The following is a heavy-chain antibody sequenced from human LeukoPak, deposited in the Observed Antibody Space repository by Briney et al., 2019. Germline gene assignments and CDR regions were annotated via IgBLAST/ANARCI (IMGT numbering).Heavy chain of an antibody. CDR1: GYTFTGHY. J-gene: IGHJ5*02. D-gene: IGHD4-23*01. CDR2: INPNSGAT. CDR3: AREVTPVGGSPLIWFDP. Sequence: ASVKVSCKPSGYTFTGHYMHWVRQAPGQGLEWMGWINPNSGATKSAQKFQGRVTMTRDTSITTAYMELYSLRSDDTALYYCAREVTPVGGSPLIWFDPWGQGTLVTVSS. V-gene: IGHV1-2*02.